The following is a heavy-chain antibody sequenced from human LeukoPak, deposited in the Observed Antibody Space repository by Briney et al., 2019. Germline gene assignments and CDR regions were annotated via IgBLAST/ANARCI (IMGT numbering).Heavy chain of an antibody. CDR3: ARGGYDFWSGYPEIDY. CDR2: IHRDEKT. Sequence: PGGSLRLSCAASGFSVSSCYIYWVRQAPGKGLEWVSFIHRDEKTYYADSVKGRFTISRDNAKNTLYLQMNSLRAEDTAVYYCARGGYDFWSGYPEIDYWGQGTLVTVSS. CDR1: GFSVSSCY. V-gene: IGHV3-53*01. J-gene: IGHJ4*02. D-gene: IGHD3-3*01.